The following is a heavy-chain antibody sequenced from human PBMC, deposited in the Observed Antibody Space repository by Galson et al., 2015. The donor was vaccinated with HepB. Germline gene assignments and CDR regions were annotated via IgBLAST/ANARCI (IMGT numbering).Heavy chain of an antibody. CDR2: ITTSGGT. V-gene: IGHV3-23*01. Sequence: SLRLSCAASGFTFSNSAMSWVRQAPGKGLEWVSGITTSGGTYYADSVKGRFTISRDNSKNTLYLQVSSLRAEDTAVYYCAKTYYFDYWGRGTPVTVSS. CDR3: AKTYYFDY. J-gene: IGHJ4*02. CDR1: GFTFSNSA.